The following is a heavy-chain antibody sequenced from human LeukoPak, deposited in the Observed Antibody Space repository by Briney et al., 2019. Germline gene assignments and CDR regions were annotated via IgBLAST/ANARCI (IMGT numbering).Heavy chain of an antibody. V-gene: IGHV1-18*03. Sequence: GASVKVSCKASGYTFTSYGISWVRQAPGQGLEWMGWISAYNGNTNYAQKLQGRVTMTTDTSTSTAYMELRSLRSDDMAVYYCARAEVRVGATWGSAFDIWGQGTMVTVSS. D-gene: IGHD1-26*01. CDR3: ARAEVRVGATWGSAFDI. CDR2: ISAYNGNT. CDR1: GYTFTSYG. J-gene: IGHJ3*02.